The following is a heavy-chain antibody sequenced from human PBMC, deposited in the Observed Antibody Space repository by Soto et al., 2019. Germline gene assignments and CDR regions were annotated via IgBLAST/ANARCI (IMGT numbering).Heavy chain of an antibody. J-gene: IGHJ3*01. Sequence: GGSLRLSCVASGFTFSDYYMTWIRQPPGKGLEWVSHTSPQTTPSNYAASVKGRFTISRDNAMNSLYLQMNSLTVEDTAIYYCAKEGFTGSGAAFDVWGPGTRVTVSS. CDR1: GFTFSDYY. CDR3: AKEGFTGSGAAFDV. CDR2: TSPQTTPS. D-gene: IGHD1-26*01. V-gene: IGHV3-11*06.